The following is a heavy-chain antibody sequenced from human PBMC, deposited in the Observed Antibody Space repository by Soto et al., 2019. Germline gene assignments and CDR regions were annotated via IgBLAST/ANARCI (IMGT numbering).Heavy chain of an antibody. CDR2: ISSSSTYI. V-gene: IGHV3-21*01. CDR3: ARVGGYCTSGSCPPGVFFDY. D-gene: IGHD2-15*01. J-gene: IGHJ4*02. Sequence: GGSLRLSCAASGFAFSSYSMNWVRQAPGEGLEWVSSISSSSTYIYYADSVKGRFTISRDNAKNSLYLQMNSLRAEDTAVYYCARVGGYCTSGSCPPGVFFDYWGQGTLVTVSS. CDR1: GFAFSSYS.